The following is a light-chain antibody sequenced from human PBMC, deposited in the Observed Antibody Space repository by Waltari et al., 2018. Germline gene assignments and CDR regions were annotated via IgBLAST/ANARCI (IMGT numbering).Light chain of an antibody. Sequence: DIQMTQSPSSLSASVGDRVTITCRASQSISSYLNWYQQKSGKAPKLLLYAAYNLESGVPSRFSGSGSGTEFTLTISSLQPEDYATYYCQQSYSTLAWTFGQGTKVEIK. CDR1: QSISSY. J-gene: IGKJ1*01. V-gene: IGKV1-39*01. CDR2: AAY. CDR3: QQSYSTLAWT.